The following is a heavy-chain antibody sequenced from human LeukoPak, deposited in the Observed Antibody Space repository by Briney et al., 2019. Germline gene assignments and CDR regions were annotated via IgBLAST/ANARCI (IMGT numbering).Heavy chain of an antibody. CDR2: IYYSGST. Sequence: SQTLSLTCTVSGGSISSGGYYWSWIRQHPGKGLEWIGYIYYSGSTYYNPSLKSRVTISVDTSKNQFSLKLSSVTAADTAVYYCARTIDNTLHTARSDSSGYDYWGQGTLVTVSS. V-gene: IGHV4-31*03. D-gene: IGHD3-22*01. J-gene: IGHJ4*02. CDR1: GGSISSGGYY. CDR3: ARTIDNTLHTARSDSSGYDY.